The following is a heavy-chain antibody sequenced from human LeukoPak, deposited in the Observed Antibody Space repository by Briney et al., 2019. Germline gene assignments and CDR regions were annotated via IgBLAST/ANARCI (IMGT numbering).Heavy chain of an antibody. V-gene: IGHV3-43*02. Sequence: GESLKISCAASGFTFDDYAMHWVRQAPGKGLEWVSLISGDGGSTDYADSVKGRFTISRDNSKNSLYLQMNSLRTEDTALYYCAKDIRGYYDSSGSGYYYYGMDVWGQGTTVTVSS. CDR1: GFTFDDYA. J-gene: IGHJ6*02. CDR3: AKDIRGYYDSSGSGYYYYGMDV. D-gene: IGHD3-22*01. CDR2: ISGDGGST.